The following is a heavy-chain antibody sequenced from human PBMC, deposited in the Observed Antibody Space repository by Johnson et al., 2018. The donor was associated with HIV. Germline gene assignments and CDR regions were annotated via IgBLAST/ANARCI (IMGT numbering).Heavy chain of an antibody. CDR2: IYSGDST. CDR1: GFTVSSNY. CDR3: ARSRQVGTPDAFDI. D-gene: IGHD1-14*01. J-gene: IGHJ3*02. Sequence: VQLVESGGGLVQPGGSLRLACAASGFTVSSNYMSWVRQPPGKGPEWVSVIYSGDSTYYADSVKGRFIISRDNSKHTLYLQMNSLRADDTAVYYCARSRQVGTPDAFDIWGQGTMVTVSS. V-gene: IGHV3-66*01.